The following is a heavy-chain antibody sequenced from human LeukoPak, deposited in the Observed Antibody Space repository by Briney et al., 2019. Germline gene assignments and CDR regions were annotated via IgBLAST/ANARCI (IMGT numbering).Heavy chain of an antibody. D-gene: IGHD5-24*01. CDR3: ASARGYNLPFDY. CDR2: IVVGSGNT. CDR1: GFTFTSSA. Sequence: SVKVSCKASGFTFTSSAVQWVRQARGQRLEWIGWIVVGSGNTNYAQKFQGRVTITADESTSTAYMELSSLRSEDTAVYYCASARGYNLPFDYWGQGTLVTVSS. J-gene: IGHJ4*02. V-gene: IGHV1-58*01.